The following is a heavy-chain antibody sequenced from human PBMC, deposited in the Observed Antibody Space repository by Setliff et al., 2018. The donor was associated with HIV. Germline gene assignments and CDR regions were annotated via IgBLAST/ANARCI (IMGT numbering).Heavy chain of an antibody. CDR3: ARAAYSGTYVWEPATDL. CDR2: IYSTGGT. Sequence: PSETLSLTCSVSGGSIRSGSYYWSWIRQPAGKGLEWIGHIYSTGGTRYNPSLESRLTILVDTSRNQFSLNLSSVTAADTAAYYCARAAYSGTYVWEPATDLWGRGTLVTVSS. D-gene: IGHD1-26*01. V-gene: IGHV4-61*09. CDR1: GGSIRSGSYY. J-gene: IGHJ2*01.